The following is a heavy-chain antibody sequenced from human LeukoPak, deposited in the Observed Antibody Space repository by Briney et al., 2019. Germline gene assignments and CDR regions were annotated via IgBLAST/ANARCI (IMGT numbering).Heavy chain of an antibody. Sequence: GGSLRLSCAASGFTFSSYWMSWVRQAPGKGLEWVAIINQDGREKHYVDSVRGRFTISRDNAKDSLYLQMNSLRAEDTALYYCAVATRSFLPDYCWGQGTLVTVSS. CDR3: AVATRSFLPDYC. J-gene: IGHJ4*02. V-gene: IGHV3-7*01. CDR2: INQDGREK. D-gene: IGHD5-12*01. CDR1: GFTFSSYW.